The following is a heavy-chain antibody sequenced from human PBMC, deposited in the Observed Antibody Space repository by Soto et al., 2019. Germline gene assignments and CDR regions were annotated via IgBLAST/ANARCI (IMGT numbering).Heavy chain of an antibody. V-gene: IGHV3-23*01. CDR1: GFTFSSYA. D-gene: IGHD2-15*01. J-gene: IGHJ5*02. CDR2: ISGSGGST. CDR3: AKGPRKPYCSGGSCYSFVSGPSFDP. Sequence: EVQLLESGGGLVQPGGSLRLSCAASGFTFSSYAMSWVRQAPGKGLEWVSAISGSGGSTYYADSVKGRFTISRDNSKNTLYLLMNSLRAEDTAVYYCAKGPRKPYCSGGSCYSFVSGPSFDPWGQGTLVTVSS.